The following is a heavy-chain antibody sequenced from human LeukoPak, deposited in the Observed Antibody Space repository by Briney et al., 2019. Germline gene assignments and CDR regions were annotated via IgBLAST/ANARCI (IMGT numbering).Heavy chain of an antibody. D-gene: IGHD3-10*01. CDR2: IIPIFGTA. Sequence: SVKVSCKAAGGTFSSYAISWVRQAPGQGLEWMGGIIPIFGTANYAQKFQGRVTITTDESTSTAYMELSSLRSEDTAVYYCARGDYYGSGSYYPPLPNWFDPWGQGTLVTVSS. CDR3: ARGDYYGSGSYYPPLPNWFDP. J-gene: IGHJ5*02. V-gene: IGHV1-69*05. CDR1: GGTFSSYA.